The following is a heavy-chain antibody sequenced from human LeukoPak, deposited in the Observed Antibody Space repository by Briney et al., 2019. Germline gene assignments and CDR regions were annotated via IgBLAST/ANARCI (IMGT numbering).Heavy chain of an antibody. CDR3: AREDYAVAFDI. D-gene: IGHD4-17*01. CDR2: IYYSGST. V-gene: IGHV4-59*01. CDR1: GFTFSNAW. Sequence: GSLRLSCAASGFTFSNAWMSWIRQPPGKGLEWIGYIYYSGSTNYNPSLKSRVTISVDTSKNQFSLKLSSVTAADTAVYYCAREDYAVAFDIWGQGTMVTVSS. J-gene: IGHJ3*02.